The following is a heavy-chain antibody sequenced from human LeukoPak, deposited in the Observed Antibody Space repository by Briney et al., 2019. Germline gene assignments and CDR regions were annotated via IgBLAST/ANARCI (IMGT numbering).Heavy chain of an antibody. CDR2: INPNSGGT. CDR3: ARGAGDPPQAFDY. CDR1: GYTFTGYY. V-gene: IGHV1-2*02. D-gene: IGHD3-10*01. Sequence: ASVKVSCKASGYTFTGYYMHWVRQAPGQGLEWMGWINPNSGGTNYAQKFQGRVTMTRDTSISTAYMELSRLRSDDTAVCYCARGAGDPPQAFDYWGQGTLVTVSS. J-gene: IGHJ4*02.